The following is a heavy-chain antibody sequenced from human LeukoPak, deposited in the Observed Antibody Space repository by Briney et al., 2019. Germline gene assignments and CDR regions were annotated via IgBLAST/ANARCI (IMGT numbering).Heavy chain of an antibody. CDR2: IYYSGST. Sequence: SETLSLTRTVSGGSITSGGYYWNWIRQHPEKGLEWIGRIYYSGSTFYTPSLKSRVTILVDTSKSQFSLNLSSVTAADTAVYYCARAVYNYGYADLDHWGQGTLVTVSS. D-gene: IGHD5-18*01. CDR1: GGSITSGGYY. J-gene: IGHJ4*02. V-gene: IGHV4-31*03. CDR3: ARAVYNYGYADLDH.